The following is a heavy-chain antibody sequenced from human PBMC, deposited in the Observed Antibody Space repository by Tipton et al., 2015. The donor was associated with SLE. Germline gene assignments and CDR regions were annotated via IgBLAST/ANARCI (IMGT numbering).Heavy chain of an antibody. CDR3: SSYTDGYKMFDY. CDR2: IGSGGDVI. J-gene: IGHJ4*02. Sequence: SLRLSCAASGFTFSNYAMNWVRQTPGKGLEWVSYIGSGGDVIAYADSVKGRFTMSRDDSKNIAYLQMNSLKTEDTAVYYCSSYTDGYKMFDYWGQGTLVTVSS. D-gene: IGHD5-24*01. CDR1: GFTFSNYA. V-gene: IGHV3-23*01.